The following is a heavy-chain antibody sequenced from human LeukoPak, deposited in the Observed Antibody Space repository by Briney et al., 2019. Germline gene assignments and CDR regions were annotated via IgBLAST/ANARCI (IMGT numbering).Heavy chain of an antibody. Sequence: GGSLRLSCAASGFSLDDYAMHWVRQAPGQGLEWVSSISWDGRNMAYAASVKGRFSISRDNAQNSLYLQMYSLKIEDTAFYYCIKDMGFDLLKDAFDLWGQGMLVTVSS. V-gene: IGHV3-9*01. CDR3: IKDMGFDLLKDAFDL. D-gene: IGHD1-26*01. J-gene: IGHJ3*01. CDR2: ISWDGRNM. CDR1: GFSLDDYA.